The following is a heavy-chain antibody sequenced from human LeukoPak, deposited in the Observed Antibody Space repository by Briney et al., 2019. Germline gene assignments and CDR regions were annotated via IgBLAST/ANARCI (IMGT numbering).Heavy chain of an antibody. CDR3: ARIIVGALDY. V-gene: IGHV4-39*01. J-gene: IGHJ4*02. CDR1: GGSISSSSYY. D-gene: IGHD1-26*01. Sequence: SETLSLTCTVSGGSISSSSYYWDWIRQPPGKGLEWIGSIYYSGSTYYNPSLKSRVTISVDTSKNQFSLKLSSVAAADTAVYYRARIIVGALDYWGQGTLVTVSS. CDR2: IYYSGST.